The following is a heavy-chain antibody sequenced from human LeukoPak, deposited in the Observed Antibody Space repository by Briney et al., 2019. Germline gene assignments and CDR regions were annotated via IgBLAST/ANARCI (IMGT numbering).Heavy chain of an antibody. J-gene: IGHJ4*02. CDR3: ARDHKPIYAQLVPDHFDY. Sequence: ASVKVSCKASGYTFTGYYMHWVRQAPGQGLEWMGWINPNSGGTNYAQKFQGRVTMTRDTSISTAYMELSRLRSDDTAVYYCARDHKPIYAQLVPDHFDYWGQGTLVTVSS. CDR2: INPNSGGT. V-gene: IGHV1-2*02. CDR1: GYTFTGYY. D-gene: IGHD6-13*01.